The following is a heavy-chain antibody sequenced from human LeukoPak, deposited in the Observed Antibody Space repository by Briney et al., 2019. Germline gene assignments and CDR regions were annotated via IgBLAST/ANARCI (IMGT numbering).Heavy chain of an antibody. CDR3: ARDAPSHYYYVMDV. J-gene: IGHJ6*02. CDR2: IKQDGSEK. D-gene: IGHD3-10*01. CDR1: GFTFSSYW. V-gene: IGHV3-7*01. Sequence: GGSLRLSCAASGFTFSSYWMSWVRQAPGKGLEWVANIKQDGSEKYYVDSVKGRFTSSRDNAKNSLYLQMNSLRAEDTAVYYCARDAPSHYYYVMDVWGQGTTVTVSS.